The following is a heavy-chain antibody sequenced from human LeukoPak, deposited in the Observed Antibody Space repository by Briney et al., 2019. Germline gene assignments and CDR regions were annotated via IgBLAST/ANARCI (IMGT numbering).Heavy chain of an antibody. V-gene: IGHV3-74*01. J-gene: IGHJ4*02. CDR3: ARAASNWAIDY. CDR2: INHDGSMT. CDR1: GFTFSGYW. D-gene: IGHD6-13*01. Sequence: GGSLRLSCAASGFTFSGYWMHWVRQAPGKGPVWVALINHDGSMTSYADFVKGRFTISRDNAKNTLYLQMNSLRAEDTSLYFCARAASNWAIDYWGQGTLATVSS.